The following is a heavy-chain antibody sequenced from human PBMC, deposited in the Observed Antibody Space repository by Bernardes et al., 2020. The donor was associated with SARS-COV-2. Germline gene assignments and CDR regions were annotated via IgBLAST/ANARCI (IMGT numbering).Heavy chain of an antibody. CDR2: IYPGDSDT. CDR3: ARRRYGDFGVDV. Sequence: GASLKISCNGSDYTFTHYWIGWVRPIPGKGLEWMGIIYPGDSDTKYSPSFQGRVTISADKSVNTAYLQWSSLKASDTAIYYCARRRYGDFGVDVWGQGTTVTVSS. CDR1: DYTFTHYW. D-gene: IGHD4-17*01. V-gene: IGHV5-51*01. J-gene: IGHJ6*02.